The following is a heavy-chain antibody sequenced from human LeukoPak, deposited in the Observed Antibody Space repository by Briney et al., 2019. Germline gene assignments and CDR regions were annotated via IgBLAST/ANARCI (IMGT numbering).Heavy chain of an antibody. CDR2: ISFDGSAK. Sequence: GGSLRLSCAASGFTFSSYAMSWVRQAPGNGLEWVTVISFDGSAKYYSDSVKGRFTISRDNSKNTLYLQMNSLRVEDTAVYYCARTFWDKSNGYDYFFDYWGQGSLVTVSS. CDR1: GFTFSSYA. V-gene: IGHV3-30*04. D-gene: IGHD5-12*01. CDR3: ARTFWDKSNGYDYFFDY. J-gene: IGHJ4*02.